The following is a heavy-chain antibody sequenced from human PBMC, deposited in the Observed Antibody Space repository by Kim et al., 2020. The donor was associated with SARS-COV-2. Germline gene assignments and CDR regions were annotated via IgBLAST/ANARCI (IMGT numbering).Heavy chain of an antibody. Sequence: GGSLRLSCAASGFIFSNYAMNWIRQTPGKGLEWVSAISGSGDSTNYADSVKGRFTISRDNSKNTLYLQLISLRVEDTAVYYCAPGAGPADHPHYFDYWGQGTLVTVSS. V-gene: IGHV3-23*01. J-gene: IGHJ4*02. CDR2: ISGSGDST. CDR1: GFIFSNYA. CDR3: APGAGPADHPHYFDY. D-gene: IGHD2-2*01.